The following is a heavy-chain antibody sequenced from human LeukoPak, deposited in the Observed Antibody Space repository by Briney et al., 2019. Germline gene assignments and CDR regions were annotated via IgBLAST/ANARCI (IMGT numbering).Heavy chain of an antibody. CDR2: INPSGGST. D-gene: IGHD3-22*01. J-gene: IGHJ4*02. Sequence: ASVKVSCKASGYTFTSYYMHWVRQPPAQGLEWMGIINPSGGSTSYAQKFQGRVTMTRDMSTSTVYMELSSLRSEDTAVYYCARDRQSYYDSSGYAPPLNYWGQGTLVTVSS. V-gene: IGHV1-46*01. CDR3: ARDRQSYYDSSGYAPPLNY. CDR1: GYTFTSYY.